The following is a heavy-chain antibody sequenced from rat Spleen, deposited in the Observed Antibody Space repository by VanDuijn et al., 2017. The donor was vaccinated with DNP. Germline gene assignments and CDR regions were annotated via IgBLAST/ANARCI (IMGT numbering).Heavy chain of an antibody. CDR2: ISSGGST. D-gene: IGHD1-4*01. J-gene: IGHJ2*01. Sequence: QVQLKESGPGLVQPSQTLSLTCTVSGFSLTSYTVSWVRQPPGKGLEWIAAISSGGSTYYNSALKSRQSISRDTSKSQVFLKMNRLQTEDTAMYFCARARDYFDYGGQGVMVTVSS. CDR3: ARARDYFDY. CDR1: GFSLTSYT. V-gene: IGHV2-6*01.